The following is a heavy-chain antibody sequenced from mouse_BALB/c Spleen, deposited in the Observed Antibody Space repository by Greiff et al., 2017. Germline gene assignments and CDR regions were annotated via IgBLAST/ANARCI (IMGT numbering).Heavy chain of an antibody. CDR3: ARERGYGNIDY. CDR2: IWAGGST. J-gene: IGHJ2*01. Sequence: VQLVESGPGLVAPSQSLSITCTVSGFSLTSYGVHWVRQPPGKGLEWLGVIWAGGSTNYNSALMSRLSISKDNSKSQVFLKMNSLQTDDTAMYYCARERGYGNIDYWGQGTTLTVSS. CDR1: GFSLTSYG. V-gene: IGHV2-9*02. D-gene: IGHD2-10*02.